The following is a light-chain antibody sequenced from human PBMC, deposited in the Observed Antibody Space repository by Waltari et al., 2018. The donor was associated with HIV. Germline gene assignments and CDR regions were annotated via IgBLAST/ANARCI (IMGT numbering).Light chain of an antibody. V-gene: IGLV2-8*01. CDR2: EVT. CDR1: NSDIGTYDY. CDR3: SSFANRDGFYVL. Sequence: QSALTQPPSASGSPGQSVTLSCTGTNSDIGTYDYVSCDQQHPGKAPKLVISEVTKRPSGVSDRFSGSKSGNTAFLTVSGLQAEDEADYYCSSFANRDGFYVLFGGGTRLTVL. J-gene: IGLJ2*01.